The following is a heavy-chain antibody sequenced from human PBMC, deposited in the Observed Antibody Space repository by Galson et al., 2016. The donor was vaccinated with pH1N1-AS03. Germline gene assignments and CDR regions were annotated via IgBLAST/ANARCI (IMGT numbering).Heavy chain of an antibody. CDR3: VRGAGGNNFYF. CDR1: GGTFNNYA. D-gene: IGHD4-23*01. V-gene: IGHV1-69*05. Sequence: SVKVSCKASGGTFNNYAITWVRQAPGQGLEWMGGIIPIFGNSDYAQKFQGRVNISTDKSTTTADMALSSLRSEDTAVYYCVRGAGGNNFYFWGQGTLVTVSS. J-gene: IGHJ4*02. CDR2: IIPIFGNS.